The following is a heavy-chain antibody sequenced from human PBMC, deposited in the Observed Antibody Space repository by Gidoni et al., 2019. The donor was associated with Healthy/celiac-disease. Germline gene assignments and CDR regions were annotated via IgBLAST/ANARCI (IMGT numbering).Heavy chain of an antibody. D-gene: IGHD3-16*01. CDR1: GFTVDDYA. V-gene: IGHV3-9*01. Sequence: EVQLVESGGGLVQPGRSLRLACAASGFTVDDYAMHWVRQAPGKGLEWVSGFSWNSGSIGYADSVKGRFTISRDNAKNSLYLQMNSLRAEDTALYYCAKAGRGLRLNYYFDYWGQGTLVTVSS. CDR3: AKAGRGLRLNYYFDY. J-gene: IGHJ4*02. CDR2: FSWNSGSI.